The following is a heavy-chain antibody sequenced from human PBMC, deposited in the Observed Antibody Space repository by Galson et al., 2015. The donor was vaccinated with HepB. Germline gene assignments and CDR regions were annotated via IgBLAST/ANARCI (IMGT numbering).Heavy chain of an antibody. CDR1: GFTFSDYY. Sequence: SLRLSCAASGFTFSDYYMSWIRQAPGKGLEWVSYISSSSSYTNYADSVKGRFTISRDNAKNSLYLQMNSLRAEDTAVYYCARAGETSGGIYYGMDVWGQGTTVTVSS. CDR3: ARAGETSGGIYYGMDV. D-gene: IGHD3-10*01. CDR2: ISSSSSYT. V-gene: IGHV3-11*06. J-gene: IGHJ6*02.